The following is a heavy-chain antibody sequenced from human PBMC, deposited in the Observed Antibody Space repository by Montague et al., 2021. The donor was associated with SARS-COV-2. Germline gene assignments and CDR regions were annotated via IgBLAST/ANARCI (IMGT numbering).Heavy chain of an antibody. D-gene: IGHD6-19*01. J-gene: IGHJ2*01. CDR2: VNYSGKT. Sequence: SETLSLTCTAPGGSISSGTYYWGWVRQPPGKGLEWIGTVNYSGKTYYNPSLKSRVTISVDTSKNQFSLKVTSVTAADTAVYYCARRAQWQLSWFFDLWGRGTLVTVSS. CDR3: ARRAQWQLSWFFDL. CDR1: GGSISSGTYY. V-gene: IGHV4-39*01.